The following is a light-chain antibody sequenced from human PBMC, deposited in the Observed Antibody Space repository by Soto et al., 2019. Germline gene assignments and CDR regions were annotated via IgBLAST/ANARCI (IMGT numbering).Light chain of an antibody. CDR1: SSDVGAYNY. Sequence: QSALTQPPSASGSPGQSVTISCTGTSSDVGAYNYVSWYQQHPGKAPKLIIYEVSKRPSGVPDRFSGSKSGNTASRTVSGLQAEDEADYYCSSSAGNNWGVFGGGTKLTVL. J-gene: IGLJ2*01. CDR2: EVS. V-gene: IGLV2-8*01. CDR3: SSSAGNNWGV.